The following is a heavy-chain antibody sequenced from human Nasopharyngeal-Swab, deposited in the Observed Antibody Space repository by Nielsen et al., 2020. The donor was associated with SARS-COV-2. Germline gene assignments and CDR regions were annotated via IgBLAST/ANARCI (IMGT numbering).Heavy chain of an antibody. Sequence: SETLSLTCAVYGGSFSGYYWSWIRKPPGKGLEWIGEIRTSGTTNYNPSLKGRVTISVDTSKNQFSLNLSSVTAADTAVYYCARGEKYSYAFGYDYHMDVWGKGTTVTVSS. CDR1: GGSFSGYY. D-gene: IGHD5-18*01. CDR2: IRTSGTT. J-gene: IGHJ6*03. V-gene: IGHV4-34*01. CDR3: ARGEKYSYAFGYDYHMDV.